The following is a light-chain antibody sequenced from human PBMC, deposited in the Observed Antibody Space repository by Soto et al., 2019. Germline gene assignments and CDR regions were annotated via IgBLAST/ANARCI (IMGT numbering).Light chain of an antibody. V-gene: IGKV3-20*01. CDR3: QQYGSLPIT. CDR2: GAA. CDR1: QSVSSSF. J-gene: IGKJ5*01. Sequence: ENVLTQSPGTLSLSPGERATLSCRASQSVSSSFLAWYQQKPGQAPRLVIYGAASRATGIPDRLIGSGAGTDFTLTISRLEPEDFAVYYCQQYGSLPITFGQGTRLEIK.